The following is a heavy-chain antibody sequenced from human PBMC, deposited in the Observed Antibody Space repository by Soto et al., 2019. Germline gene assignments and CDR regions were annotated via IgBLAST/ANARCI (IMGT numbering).Heavy chain of an antibody. V-gene: IGHV3-30*18. D-gene: IGHD3-10*01. CDR3: AKDFKVSGGHYGSLNYYYGMDV. CDR2: ISYDGILK. CDR1: GFTFSAFG. J-gene: IGHJ6*02. Sequence: GGSLRLSCAASGFTFSAFGMHWVRQAPGKGLEWVAIISYDGILKYYADSVKGRFTISRDTSKGALYLQMNSLRPEDTAVYYCAKDFKVSGGHYGSLNYYYGMDVWGQG.